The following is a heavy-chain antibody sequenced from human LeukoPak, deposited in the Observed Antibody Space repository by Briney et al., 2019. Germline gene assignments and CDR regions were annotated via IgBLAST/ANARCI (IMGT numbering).Heavy chain of an antibody. J-gene: IGHJ4*02. CDR2: ISYDGSNK. CDR1: GFTFSSYG. D-gene: IGHD3-22*01. CDR3: AYDSSGYFDY. Sequence: GGSLRLSCAASGFTFSSYGMHWVRQAPGKGLEWVAVISYDGSNKYYADSVKGRFTISRDNSKNRLYLQMNSLRAEETAVYYCAYDSSGYFDYWGQGTLVTVSS. V-gene: IGHV3-30*18.